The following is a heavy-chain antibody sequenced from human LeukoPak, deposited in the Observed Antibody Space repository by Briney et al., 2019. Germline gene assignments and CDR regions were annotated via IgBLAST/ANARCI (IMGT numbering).Heavy chain of an antibody. CDR3: ARTTSFTASGYDY. D-gene: IGHD6-25*01. V-gene: IGHV1-8*03. Sequence: SVKVSCKASGYTFTNYHLNWVRHATGQGLEWMGWMNPNNGDSGYAQKFQGRVTITRDTSISTSYMELRSLRSDDTAVYFCARTTSFTASGYDYWGQGTLVTVSS. CDR1: GYTFTNYH. CDR2: MNPNNGDS. J-gene: IGHJ4*02.